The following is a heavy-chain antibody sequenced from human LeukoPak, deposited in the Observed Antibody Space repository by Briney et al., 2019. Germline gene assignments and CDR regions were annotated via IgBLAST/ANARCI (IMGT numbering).Heavy chain of an antibody. V-gene: IGHV1-46*01. CDR2: ISPSGGST. J-gene: IGHJ4*02. CDR3: AGGNCDGDCYYDY. CDR1: GYTFTTYY. D-gene: IGHD2-21*02. Sequence: ASVKVSCKASGYTFTTYYIHWVRQAPGQGLEWMGMISPSGGSTTYSQKFQGRVTMTRDTSTGTVYMELSRRRSEDTAVYDCAGGNCDGDCYYDYWGQGTLVTVSS.